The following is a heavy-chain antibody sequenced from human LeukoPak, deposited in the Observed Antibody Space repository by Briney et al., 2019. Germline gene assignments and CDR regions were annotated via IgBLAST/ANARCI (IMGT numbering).Heavy chain of an antibody. V-gene: IGHV4-34*01. D-gene: IGHD6-13*01. CDR1: GGSFSGYY. J-gene: IGHJ4*02. CDR3: ARRTRIAAAGTGGDFDY. CDR2: INHSGST. Sequence: SETLSLTCAVYGGSFSGYYWSWIRQPPGKGLEWIGEINHSGSTNYNPSLKSRVTISVDTSKNQFSLKLSSVTAADTAVYYCARRTRIAAAGTGGDFDYWGQGTLVTVSS.